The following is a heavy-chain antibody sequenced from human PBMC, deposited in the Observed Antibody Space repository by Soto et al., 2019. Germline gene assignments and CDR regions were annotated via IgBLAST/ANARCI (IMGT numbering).Heavy chain of an antibody. CDR2: ISQSGNT. CDR3: ARAPKVSGSSQTRPDF. Sequence: SETLSLTCSIYSGSFSGYYWSWIRQPPGKGLEWIGEISQSGNTNYSPSLKSRVSISIDTSKKQFSLNLASVSAADTAVYYCARAPKVSGSSQTRPDFWGQGTMVTVYS. D-gene: IGHD6-6*01. V-gene: IGHV4-34*01. CDR1: SGSFSGYY. J-gene: IGHJ4*02.